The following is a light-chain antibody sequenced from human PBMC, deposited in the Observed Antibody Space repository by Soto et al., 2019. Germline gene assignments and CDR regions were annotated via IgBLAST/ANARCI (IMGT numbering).Light chain of an antibody. CDR1: SSDIGTYKY. CDR3: SSYAGRNNAV. Sequence: QSALTQPPSASGSPGQSVTISCTGTSSDIGTYKYVSWYQHHPGKAPKLMIYEVSKRPSGVPDRFSGSKSGNTASLTVSGLLTEDEADYYCSSYAGRNNAVFGGGTQLTVL. V-gene: IGLV2-8*01. CDR2: EVS. J-gene: IGLJ2*01.